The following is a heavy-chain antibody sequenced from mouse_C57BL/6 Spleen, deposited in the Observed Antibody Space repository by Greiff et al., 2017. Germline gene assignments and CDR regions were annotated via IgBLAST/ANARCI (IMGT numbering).Heavy chain of an antibody. J-gene: IGHJ4*01. CDR1: GYTFTSYW. D-gene: IGHD2-3*01. CDR3: ARDGYYGADAMDY. CDR2: IYPGSGST. V-gene: IGHV1-55*01. Sequence: QVQLQQSGAELVKPGASVKMSCKASGYTFTSYWITWVKQRPGQGLEWIGDIYPGSGSTNYNEKFKSKATLTVDTSSSTAYMQLSSLTSEDSAVYYCARDGYYGADAMDYWGQGASVTVSS.